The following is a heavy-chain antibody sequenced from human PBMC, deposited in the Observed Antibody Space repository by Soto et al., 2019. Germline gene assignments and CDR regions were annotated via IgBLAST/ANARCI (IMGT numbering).Heavy chain of an antibody. Sequence: QVQLVQSGAEVKKPGSSVKVSCKASGGTFSGYAISWVRQAPGQGLEWMGGIIPIFGTANYAQKFQGRVTITADESTSTAYMELSSLRSEDTAVYYCARDEGDGYKNWFDPWGQGTLVTVSS. J-gene: IGHJ5*02. CDR2: IIPIFGTA. V-gene: IGHV1-69*12. D-gene: IGHD5-12*01. CDR1: GGTFSGYA. CDR3: ARDEGDGYKNWFDP.